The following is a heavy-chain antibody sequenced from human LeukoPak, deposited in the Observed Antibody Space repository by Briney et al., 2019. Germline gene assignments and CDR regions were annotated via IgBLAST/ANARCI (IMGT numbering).Heavy chain of an antibody. CDR1: GGSISSYY. V-gene: IGHV4-59*12. Sequence: SETLSLTCTVSGGSISSYYWSWIRQPPGKGLEWIGYIYYSGSTNYNPSLKSRVTISVDRSKNQFSLKLSSVTAADTAVYYCARAPRGYSGSGSDYFDYWGQGTLVTVSS. J-gene: IGHJ4*02. D-gene: IGHD5-12*01. CDR3: ARAPRGYSGSGSDYFDY. CDR2: IYYSGST.